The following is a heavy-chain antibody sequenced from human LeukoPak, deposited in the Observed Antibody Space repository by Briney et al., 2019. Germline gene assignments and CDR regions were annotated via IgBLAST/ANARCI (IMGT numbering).Heavy chain of an antibody. CDR2: ISGNGGVI. D-gene: IGHD1-1*01. Sequence: GGSLRLSCAASGFTFSTYTMNWVRQAPGKGLEWLSYISGNGGVIQYADSVKGRFAISRDNAKNLLYLQMDSLRVEDTAIYYCARDPRTVRIWGQGTLVTVSS. V-gene: IGHV3-48*04. J-gene: IGHJ4*02. CDR3: ARDPRTVRI. CDR1: GFTFSTYT.